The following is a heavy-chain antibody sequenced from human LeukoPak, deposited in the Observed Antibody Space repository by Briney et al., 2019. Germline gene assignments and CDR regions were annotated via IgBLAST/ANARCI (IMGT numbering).Heavy chain of an antibody. CDR2: ILNDGSQE. V-gene: IGHV3-33*01. CDR3: ARDDALGDNALDI. Sequence: PGRSLRLSCEASGFTFSSYGMHWVRQAPGKGLEWVAVILNDGSQERYADSVKGRFTISRDNSKNTLFLQMNSLRAEDTAVYYCARDDALGDNALDIWGQGTMVTVSS. D-gene: IGHD3-16*01. CDR1: GFTFSSYG. J-gene: IGHJ3*02.